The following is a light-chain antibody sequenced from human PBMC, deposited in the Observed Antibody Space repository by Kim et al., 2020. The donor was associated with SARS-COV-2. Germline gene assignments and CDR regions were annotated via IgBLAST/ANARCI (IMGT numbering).Light chain of an antibody. J-gene: IGLJ2*01. CDR1: SLRSYA. Sequence: AQGQTARITCQGDSLRSYATSWYQQKPVQAPVLVIYGKNNRPSGIPDRFSGSSSGNAASLTITGAQSEDEADYFCNSRDSSGNHVVFGGGTQLTVL. CDR2: GKN. V-gene: IGLV3-19*01. CDR3: NSRDSSGNHVV.